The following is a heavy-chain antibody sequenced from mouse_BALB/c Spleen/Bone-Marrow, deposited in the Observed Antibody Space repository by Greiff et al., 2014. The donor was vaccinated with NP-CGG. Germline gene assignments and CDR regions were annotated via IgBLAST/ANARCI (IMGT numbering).Heavy chain of an antibody. CDR3: AIYYYGSSGFAY. CDR2: IDPANGNT. J-gene: IGHJ3*01. CDR1: GFNIKDTY. D-gene: IGHD1-1*01. Sequence: VHVKQPGAELVKPGASVKLSCTASGFNIKDTYMHWVKQRPEQGLEWIGRIDPANGNTKYDPKFQGKATITADTSSSTAYLQLSSLTSEDTAVYYCAIYYYGSSGFAYWGPGTLVTVSA. V-gene: IGHV14-3*02.